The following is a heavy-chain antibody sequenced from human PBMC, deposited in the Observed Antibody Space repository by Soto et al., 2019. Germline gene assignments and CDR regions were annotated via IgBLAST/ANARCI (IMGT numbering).Heavy chain of an antibody. Sequence: QVQLVQSGAEVKKPGSSVKVSCKASGGTFSSYAISWVRQAPGQGLEWMGGIIPIFGTANYAQKFQGRGTITADESTSTAYMELSSLRSDDTAVYYCASTMAIAAAGTYGMDVWGQGTTVTVSS. CDR2: IIPIFGTA. D-gene: IGHD6-13*01. V-gene: IGHV1-69*12. J-gene: IGHJ6*02. CDR3: ASTMAIAAAGTYGMDV. CDR1: GGTFSSYA.